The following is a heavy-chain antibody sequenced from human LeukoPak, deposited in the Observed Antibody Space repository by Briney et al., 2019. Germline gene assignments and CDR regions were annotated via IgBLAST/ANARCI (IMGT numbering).Heavy chain of an antibody. CDR2: IFGAGKNTT. J-gene: IGHJ4*02. V-gene: IGHV3-23*03. CDR1: GFSFSSYA. CDR3: ARERAISFDY. Sequence: GGSLRLSCAASGFSFSSYAMNWVRQAPGKGLEWVSIIFGAGKNTTYYADSVKGRFTVSRDNSKNTLYLQMNSLRAEDTAVYYCARERAISFDYWGQGTLVTVSS. D-gene: IGHD3-3*01.